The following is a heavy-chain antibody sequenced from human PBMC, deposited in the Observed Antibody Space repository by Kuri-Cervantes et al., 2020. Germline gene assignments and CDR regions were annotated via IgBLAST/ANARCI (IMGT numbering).Heavy chain of an antibody. CDR1: GGSISSSSYY. D-gene: IGHD1/OR15-1a*01. V-gene: IGHV4-39*01. J-gene: IGHJ4*02. Sequence: SETLSLTCTVSGGSISSSSYYWGWLRQAPGKGLEWIGSIYYSGSTYYNPSLKSRVTISVDTSKNQFSLKLSSVTAADTAVYYCARPNMAYFDYWGQGTLVTVSS. CDR2: IYYSGST. CDR3: ARPNMAYFDY.